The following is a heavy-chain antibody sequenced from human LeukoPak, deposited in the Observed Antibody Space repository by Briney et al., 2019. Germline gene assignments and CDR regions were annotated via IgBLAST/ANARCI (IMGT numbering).Heavy chain of an antibody. CDR3: AKGSTDSSSWRDAFDI. J-gene: IGHJ3*02. V-gene: IGHV3-23*01. Sequence: GGSLRLSCAASGFTFSSYAMSWVRQAPGKGLEWVSSISGSGGSTYFADSVKGRFTISRDNSKNTLYLQMNSLRAEDTAVYYCAKGSTDSSSWRDAFDIWGQGTMVTVSS. D-gene: IGHD6-13*01. CDR2: ISGSGGST. CDR1: GFTFSSYA.